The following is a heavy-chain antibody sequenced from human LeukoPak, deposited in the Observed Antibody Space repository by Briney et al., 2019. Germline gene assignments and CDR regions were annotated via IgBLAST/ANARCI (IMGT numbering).Heavy chain of an antibody. CDR3: AKGNSGSYAPFDY. J-gene: IGHJ4*02. CDR2: ISWNSGSI. D-gene: IGHD1-26*01. CDR1: GFTFSSYS. Sequence: GGSLRLSCAASGFTFSSYSMNWVRQAPGKGLEWVSGISWNSGSIGYADFVKGRFTISRDNAKNSLYLQMNSLRAEDMALYYCAKGNSGSYAPFDYWGQGTLVTVSS. V-gene: IGHV3-9*03.